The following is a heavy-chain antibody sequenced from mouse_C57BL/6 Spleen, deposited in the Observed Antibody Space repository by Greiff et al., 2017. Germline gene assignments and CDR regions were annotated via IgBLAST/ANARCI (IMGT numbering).Heavy chain of an antibody. Sequence: QVQLKESGPELVKPGASVKISCKASGYAFSSSWMNWVKQRPGKGLEWIGRIYPGDGDTNYNGKFKGKATLTADKSSSTAYMQLSSLTSEDSAVYFCASYYGYDVAWFAYWGQGTLVTVSA. CDR2: IYPGDGDT. J-gene: IGHJ3*01. CDR3: ASYYGYDVAWFAY. D-gene: IGHD2-2*01. V-gene: IGHV1-82*01. CDR1: GYAFSSSW.